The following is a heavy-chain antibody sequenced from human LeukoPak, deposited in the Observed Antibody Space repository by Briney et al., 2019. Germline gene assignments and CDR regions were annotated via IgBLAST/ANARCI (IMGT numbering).Heavy chain of an antibody. V-gene: IGHV3-48*04. CDR1: GFTFSSYS. J-gene: IGHJ6*03. CDR3: ARDLAPYYYYYMDV. Sequence: GGSLRLSCAASGFTFSSYSMDWVRQAPGKGLEWVSYISSSSSTIYYADSVKGRFTISRDNAKNSLYLQMNSLRAEDTAVYYCARDLAPYYYYYMDVWGKGTTVTVSS. CDR2: ISSSSSTI.